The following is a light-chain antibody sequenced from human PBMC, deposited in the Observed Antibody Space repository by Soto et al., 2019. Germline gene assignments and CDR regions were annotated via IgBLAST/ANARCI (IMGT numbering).Light chain of an antibody. CDR2: GAS. J-gene: IGKJ5*01. CDR3: QQYSSSPIT. V-gene: IGKV3-20*01. Sequence: EIVLTHSPGTLALSPCERATLSSSASQSFSSAYLAWYQQKPGQAPRLLIYGASSRATGIPDRFSGGGSGTDFSLTISRLDPEDFAVYYCQQYSSSPITFGQGTRLEIK. CDR1: QSFSSAY.